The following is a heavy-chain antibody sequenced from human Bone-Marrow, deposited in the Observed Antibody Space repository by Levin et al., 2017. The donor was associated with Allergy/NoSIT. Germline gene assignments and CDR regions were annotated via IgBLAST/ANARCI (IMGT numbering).Heavy chain of an antibody. D-gene: IGHD2-15*01. CDR2: ISWNSGSR. CDR3: ARDKRAATPYYLDD. CDR1: GFTFDDYA. Sequence: SLKISCAASGFTFDDYAMHWVRQAPGKGLEWVSGISWNSGSRGYADSEKGRFTISRDNAKNSLYLQMNSLRPEDTALYYCARDKRAATPYYLDDWGQGTLVTVSS. V-gene: IGHV3-9*01. J-gene: IGHJ4*02.